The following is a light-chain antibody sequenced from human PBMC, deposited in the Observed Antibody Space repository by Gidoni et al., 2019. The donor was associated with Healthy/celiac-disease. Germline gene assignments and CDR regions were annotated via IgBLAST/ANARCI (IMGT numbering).Light chain of an antibody. J-gene: IGLJ2*01. V-gene: IGLV2-8*01. CDR1: SSDVGGYTY. CDR2: EVS. CDR3: GSYAGSHRVI. Sequence: QSPLPQPPSASGSPGLSVTISCTGTSSDVGGYTYVSGYQQHPGKAPNLMIYEVSKGPSGVPDRFSGSKSGNTASLTVSGLQSEDEADYYCGSYAGSHRVICGGGTRLTVL.